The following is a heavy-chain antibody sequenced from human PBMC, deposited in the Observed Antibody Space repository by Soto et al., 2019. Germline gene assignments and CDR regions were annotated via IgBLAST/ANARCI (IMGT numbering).Heavy chain of an antibody. J-gene: IGHJ4*02. D-gene: IGHD1-26*01. V-gene: IGHV1-3*01. CDR3: ATDTSWTAGAN. CDR1: GYTFTTFT. Sequence: QVQLVQSGAEVKKPGASVKISCKASGYTFTTFTFHWVRQAPGQRLEWMGWINAANSNTKYSQNFQDRVTITRDTSASTAYMELSGLRSEDTGVYYCATDTSWTAGANWGQGTLVTVSS. CDR2: INAANSNT.